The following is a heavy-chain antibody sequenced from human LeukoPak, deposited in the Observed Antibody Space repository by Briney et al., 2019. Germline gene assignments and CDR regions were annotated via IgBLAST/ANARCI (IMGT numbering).Heavy chain of an antibody. CDR3: ARRSEVRGYYYYFDY. J-gene: IGHJ4*02. D-gene: IGHD3-22*01. Sequence: GESLKISCQGSGYSFTSYWISWVRQLPGKGLEWMGRIDPSDSYTNYSPSFQGHVTISADKSISTAYLQWSSLKASDTAMYYCARRSEVRGYYYYFDYWGQGTLVTVSS. CDR2: IDPSDSYT. CDR1: GYSFTSYW. V-gene: IGHV5-10-1*01.